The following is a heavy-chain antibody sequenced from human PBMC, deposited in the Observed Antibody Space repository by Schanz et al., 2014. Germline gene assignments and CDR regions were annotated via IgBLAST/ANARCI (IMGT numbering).Heavy chain of an antibody. V-gene: IGHV3-23*01. D-gene: IGHD3-10*01. CDR2: ISGSGLST. J-gene: IGHJ6*02. CDR3: AKDRIPMVRGGDYGMDV. Sequence: EVQLLESGGGLVQPGGSLRLSCAASGFTFSSYAMTWVRQAPGKGLEWVSSISGSGLSTYYADSVQGRYTVSRDNSKNTRYLQMNSLRDEDTALYYCAKDRIPMVRGGDYGMDVWGQGTTVTVSS. CDR1: GFTFSSYA.